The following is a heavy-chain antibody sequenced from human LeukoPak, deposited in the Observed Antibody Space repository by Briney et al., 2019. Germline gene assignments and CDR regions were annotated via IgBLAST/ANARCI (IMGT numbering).Heavy chain of an antibody. V-gene: IGHV3-23*01. Sequence: GSLRLSCAASGFTFSSYAMSWVRQAPGKGLEWVSAISGSGGSTYYADSVKGRFTISRDNSKNTLYLEMNSLRTEDTAVYYCARGLGYCSGGSCYDGNYYYYGMDVWGQGTTVTVSS. J-gene: IGHJ6*02. CDR2: ISGSGGST. CDR3: ARGLGYCSGGSCYDGNYYYYGMDV. D-gene: IGHD2-15*01. CDR1: GFTFSSYA.